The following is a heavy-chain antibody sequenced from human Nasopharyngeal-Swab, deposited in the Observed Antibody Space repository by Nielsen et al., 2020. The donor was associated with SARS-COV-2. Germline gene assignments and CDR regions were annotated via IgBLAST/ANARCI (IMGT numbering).Heavy chain of an antibody. J-gene: IGHJ3*02. CDR1: GFTPDYN. V-gene: IGHV3-43*01. CDR2: INGDGDRA. Sequence: LSLTCAVSGFTPDYNMHWVRQVPGKGLEWVSLINGDGDRASYADSVRGRFVVSRDNSKSSVYLQMHSLRNEDTAFYYCVKDRSDYCSTTTCWSDGFDTWGQGTMVTVSS. D-gene: IGHD1-1*01. CDR3: VKDRSDYCSTTTCWSDGFDT.